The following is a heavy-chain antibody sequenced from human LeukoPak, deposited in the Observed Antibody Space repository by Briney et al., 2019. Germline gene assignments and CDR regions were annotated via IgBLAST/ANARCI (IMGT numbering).Heavy chain of an antibody. CDR2: IWYDGSNK. J-gene: IGHJ4*02. CDR3: ARAVGPFDY. CDR1: GFTFSTYG. D-gene: IGHD3/OR15-3a*01. V-gene: IGHV3-33*01. Sequence: GGSLRLSCAASGFTFSTYGMHWVRQAPGKGLEWVAVIWYDGSNKYYGDSVKGRFTISRDNSENMLYLQMNGLTAEDTAAYYCARAVGPFDYWGQGSLVTVSS.